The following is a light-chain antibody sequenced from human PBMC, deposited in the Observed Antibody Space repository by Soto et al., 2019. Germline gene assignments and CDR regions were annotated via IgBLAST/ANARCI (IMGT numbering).Light chain of an antibody. J-gene: IGKJ1*01. CDR3: QKYNSAPRT. V-gene: IGKV1-27*01. CDR1: QGISNF. Sequence: DIQMTQSPSSLSASVGDIVTITCRASQGISNFLAWYQQKPGKVPKVLIYGASTLQSGVPSRFSGSGTGTDFTLTIISLQPEDVATYDCQKYNSAPRTFGQGTKVEIK. CDR2: GAS.